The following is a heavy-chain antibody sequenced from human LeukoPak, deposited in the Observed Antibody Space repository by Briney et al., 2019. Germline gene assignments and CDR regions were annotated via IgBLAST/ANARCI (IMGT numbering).Heavy chain of an antibody. CDR1: GYTFTSYA. CDR2: INAGNGNT. Sequence: GASVKVSCKASGYTFTSYAMHWVRQAPGQKLEWMGWINAGNGNTKYSQKFQGRVTITRDTSASTAYMELSRLRSDDTAVYYCARDKNGDGYYYYGMDVWGQGTTVTVSS. J-gene: IGHJ6*02. CDR3: ARDKNGDGYYYYGMDV. V-gene: IGHV1-3*01. D-gene: IGHD3-10*01.